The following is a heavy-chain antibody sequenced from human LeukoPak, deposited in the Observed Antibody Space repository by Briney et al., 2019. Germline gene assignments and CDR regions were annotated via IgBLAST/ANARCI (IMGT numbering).Heavy chain of an antibody. J-gene: IGHJ4*02. V-gene: IGHV3-49*04. Sequence: GRSLRLSCTASGFTFGDYPVSWVRQAPGKGLEWVGFIGSKAYGGTTEYAASVKGRFTISRDDSKSIAYLQMNSLKTEDTAVYYCTRAVFWSGYPFDYWGQGTLVTVSS. D-gene: IGHD3-3*01. CDR2: IGSKAYGGTT. CDR1: GFTFGDYP. CDR3: TRAVFWSGYPFDY.